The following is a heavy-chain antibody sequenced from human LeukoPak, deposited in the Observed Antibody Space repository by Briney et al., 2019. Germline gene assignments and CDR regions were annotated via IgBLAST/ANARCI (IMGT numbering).Heavy chain of an antibody. CDR3: ARGDPTVTTTGSGGLDI. Sequence: GRSLRLSCAASGFTFRSYWMHWVRLPPGKGLVWVSRIKSDGSSTSYADFVKGRFTISRDNAKNTLYLQMNSLRAEDTAVYYCARGDPTVTTTGSGGLDIWGQGTMVTVSS. D-gene: IGHD4-17*01. CDR1: GFTFRSYW. CDR2: IKSDGSST. J-gene: IGHJ3*02. V-gene: IGHV3-74*01.